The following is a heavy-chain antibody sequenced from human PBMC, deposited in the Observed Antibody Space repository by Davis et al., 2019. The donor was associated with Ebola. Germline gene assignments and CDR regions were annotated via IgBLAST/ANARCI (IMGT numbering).Heavy chain of an antibody. D-gene: IGHD2-2*01. V-gene: IGHV5-51*01. CDR1: GYSFSTYW. CDR3: ARCDTSSSYNWFDP. CDR2: IYPGDSDT. Sequence: GESLKISCEGSGYSFSTYWIAWVRQMPGKGLEWMGIIYPGDSDTRYSPSFQGQVTISADKSIRTAYLQWSSLKASDTAMYYCARCDTSSSYNWFDPWGQGTLVTVSS. J-gene: IGHJ5*02.